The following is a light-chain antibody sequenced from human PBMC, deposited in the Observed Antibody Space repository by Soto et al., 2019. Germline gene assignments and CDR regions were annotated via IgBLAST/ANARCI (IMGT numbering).Light chain of an antibody. CDR2: EDK. Sequence: NFMLTQPHSVSESPGKTVTISCTRSSGSIVSNYVHWYQQRPGSAPTSVIYEDKHRPSGVPDRFSGSIDSSSNSASLTISGLKTEDEADYYCQSYDSSNHVVFGGGTKVTVL. J-gene: IGLJ2*01. CDR3: QSYDSSNHVV. V-gene: IGLV6-57*04. CDR1: SGSIVSNY.